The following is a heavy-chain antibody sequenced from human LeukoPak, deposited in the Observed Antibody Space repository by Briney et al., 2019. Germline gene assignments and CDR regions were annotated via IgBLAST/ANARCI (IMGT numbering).Heavy chain of an antibody. V-gene: IGHV1-2*02. CDR3: AKGVLHYYTGGFDL. Sequence: GASVKVSCKASGFTFSAYYMHWVRQAPGQGLEWMGWINPHGGDTNYVQKFQDRVTMTRDTSVTTDYLELSRLTSDDTAVYYCAKGVLHYYTGGFDLWGQGTMVTVSS. CDR1: GFTFSAYY. D-gene: IGHD3-3*01. CDR2: INPHGGDT. J-gene: IGHJ3*01.